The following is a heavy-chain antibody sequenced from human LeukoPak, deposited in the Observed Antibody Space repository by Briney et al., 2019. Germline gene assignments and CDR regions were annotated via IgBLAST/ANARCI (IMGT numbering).Heavy chain of an antibody. V-gene: IGHV1-8*03. D-gene: IGHD1-14*01. J-gene: IGHJ4*02. CDR1: GYTFTSYD. CDR2: MNPNSGNT. Sequence: ASVKVSCKASGYTFTSYDINWVRQATGQGLEWMGWMNPNSGNTGYAQKFQGRVTITRNTSISTAYMELSSLRSEDTAVYYCARGHSEPKENDYWGQGTLDTVSS. CDR3: ARGHSEPKENDY.